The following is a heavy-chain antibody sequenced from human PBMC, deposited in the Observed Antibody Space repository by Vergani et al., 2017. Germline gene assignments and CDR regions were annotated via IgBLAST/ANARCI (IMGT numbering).Heavy chain of an antibody. D-gene: IGHD2-2*01. CDR2: IIPLFGTA. V-gene: IGHV1-69*01. J-gene: IGHJ2*01. Sequence: QVQLVQSGAEVKKPGSSVKVYCKASGGTFSSYAISWVRQAPGQGLEWMGGIIPLFGTANYGQKFQGRVTLTADESTSTAYMELSSLRSEDTAVYYCARDRPNIPPYCSSTSCTYRGWYFDLWGRGTLVTVSS. CDR1: GGTFSSYA. CDR3: ARDRPNIPPYCSSTSCTYRGWYFDL.